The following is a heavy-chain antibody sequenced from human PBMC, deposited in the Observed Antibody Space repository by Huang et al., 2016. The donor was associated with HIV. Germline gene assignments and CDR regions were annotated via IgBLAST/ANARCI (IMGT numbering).Heavy chain of an antibody. CDR3: ATKTAGMDI. Sequence: VESGGRSVQPGGSIRLSSVGSTFTFGAYWMRWVRQPPGKGLEWVANIKQDETEKYYVDSVKGRFNISRDNAKKVLFLEMDALRVEDTAIYFCATKTAGMDIWGQGTTVIVSS. V-gene: IGHV3-7*01. CDR2: IKQDETEK. J-gene: IGHJ6*02. CDR1: TFTFGAYW.